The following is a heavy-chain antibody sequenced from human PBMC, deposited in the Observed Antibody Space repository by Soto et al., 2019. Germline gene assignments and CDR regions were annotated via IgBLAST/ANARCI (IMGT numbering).Heavy chain of an antibody. CDR2: IYHSGST. Sequence: SETLSLTCAVSGGSISSGGYSWSWIRQPPGKGLEWIGYIYHSGSTYYNPSLKSRVTISVDRSKNQFSLKLSSVTAADTAVYYCARVADCSGYNYYYGMDVWGQGTTVTVS. D-gene: IGHD3-22*01. V-gene: IGHV4-30-2*01. CDR3: ARVADCSGYNYYYGMDV. CDR1: GGSISSGGYS. J-gene: IGHJ6*02.